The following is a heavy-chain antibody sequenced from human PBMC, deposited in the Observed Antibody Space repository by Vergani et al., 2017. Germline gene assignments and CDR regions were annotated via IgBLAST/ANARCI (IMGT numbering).Heavy chain of an antibody. CDR1: GGTFSSYT. J-gene: IGHJ4*02. CDR3: ANPHGDFQY. CDR2: IIPILGIA. Sequence: QVQLVQSGAEVKKPGSSVKVSCKASGGTFSSYTISWVRQAPGQGLEWMGRIIPILGIANYAQKFQGRVTITADKSTSTAYMELSSLRDEDTAIYYCANPHGDFQYWGQGTLVTVSS. V-gene: IGHV1-69*02. D-gene: IGHD3-10*01.